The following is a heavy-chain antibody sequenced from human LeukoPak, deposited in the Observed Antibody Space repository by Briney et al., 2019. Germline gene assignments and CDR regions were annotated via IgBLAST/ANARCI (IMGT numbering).Heavy chain of an antibody. V-gene: IGHV4-34*01. D-gene: IGHD6-19*01. CDR3: ARVFVAVAGKVNWFDP. CDR1: GRSFSGYY. Sequence: PSETLSLTCAVYGRSFSGYYWSWIRQPPGKGLEWIGEINHSGSTNYNPSLKSRVTISVDTSKNQFSLKLSSVTAADTAVYYCARVFVAVAGKVNWFDPWGQGTLVTVSS. J-gene: IGHJ5*02. CDR2: INHSGST.